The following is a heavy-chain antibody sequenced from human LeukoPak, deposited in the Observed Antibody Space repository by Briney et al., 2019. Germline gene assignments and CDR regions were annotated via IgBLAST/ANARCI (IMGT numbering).Heavy chain of an antibody. Sequence: PSETLSLTCTVSGGSISSSDYYWGWIRQPPGKGLEWIGSIYYSGSTYYNPSLKSRVTISVDTSKNQFSLKLSSVTAADTAVYYCARPIQVVTAILDAFDIWGQGTMVTVSS. CDR2: IYYSGST. V-gene: IGHV4-39*01. CDR3: ARPIQVVTAILDAFDI. CDR1: GGSISSSDYY. D-gene: IGHD2-21*02. J-gene: IGHJ3*02.